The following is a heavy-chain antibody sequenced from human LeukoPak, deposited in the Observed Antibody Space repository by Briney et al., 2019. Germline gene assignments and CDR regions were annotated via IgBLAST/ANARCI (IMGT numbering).Heavy chain of an antibody. CDR1: GFTFSSYS. J-gene: IGHJ6*03. CDR2: ISYSSSTI. V-gene: IGHV3-48*01. Sequence: GGSLRLSCAASGFTFSSYSMNWARQAPGKGLEWVSYISYSSSTIYYADSVKGRFTISRDNGKSSLYLQMNSLGAEDTAVYYCARVLRYCSGGNCYSGGLGYMDVWGKGTTVTISS. D-gene: IGHD2-15*01. CDR3: ARVLRYCSGGNCYSGGLGYMDV.